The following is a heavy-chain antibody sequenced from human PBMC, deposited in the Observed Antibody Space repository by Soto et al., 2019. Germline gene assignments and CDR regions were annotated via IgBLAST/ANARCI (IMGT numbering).Heavy chain of an antibody. CDR3: ARFSGSYYYAMDV. Sequence: PSGTLSLTCAVYGGSFGGYYWSCIRQPPGKGLEWIGEINHSGVTIYKPSLKRRVTLSVDTSKNQFSLQLKSVTAADTALYYCARFSGSYYYAMDVWGQGSTVTVSS. V-gene: IGHV4-34*01. CDR1: GGSFGGYY. D-gene: IGHD6-19*01. J-gene: IGHJ6*02. CDR2: INHSGVT.